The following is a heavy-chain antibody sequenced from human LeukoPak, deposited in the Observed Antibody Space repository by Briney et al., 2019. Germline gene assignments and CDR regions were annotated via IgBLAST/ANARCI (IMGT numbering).Heavy chain of an antibody. D-gene: IGHD2-2*02. Sequence: QSGGSLRLSCAASGFTFSSYAMSWVRQAPGKGLEWVSAISGSGGSTYYADSVKGRFTISRDNSKNTLYLQMNSLRAEDTAVYYCAKVLFGRYSTGSQNEYQLLYRYYFDYWGQGTLVTVSS. J-gene: IGHJ4*02. V-gene: IGHV3-23*01. CDR2: ISGSGGST. CDR3: AKVLFGRYSTGSQNEYQLLYRYYFDY. CDR1: GFTFSSYA.